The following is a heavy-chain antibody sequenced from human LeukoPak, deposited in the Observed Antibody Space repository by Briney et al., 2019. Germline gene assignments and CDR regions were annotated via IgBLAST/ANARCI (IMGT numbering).Heavy chain of an antibody. CDR3: ARGEVYYYG. Sequence: SQTLSLTCTVSGGSISSGDYYWTWIRQPPGKGLEWIGYIYRSGSTYYNPSLKSRVTISLDTSKNQFSLKLSSVTAADTAVYYCARGEVYYYGWGQGTLVTVSS. CDR1: GGSISSGDYY. D-gene: IGHD3-10*01. V-gene: IGHV4-30-4*01. J-gene: IGHJ4*02. CDR2: IYRSGST.